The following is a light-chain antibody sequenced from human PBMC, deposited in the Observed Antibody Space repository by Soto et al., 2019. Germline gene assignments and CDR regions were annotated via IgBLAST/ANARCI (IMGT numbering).Light chain of an antibody. CDR1: SSNIGSNT. CDR3: AAWDDSLNGHVV. J-gene: IGLJ2*01. CDR2: DNN. V-gene: IGLV1-44*01. Sequence: QSVLTQPPSASGTPGQRVTISCSGSSSNIGSNTVYWYQQLPGTAPKLLIYDNNQRPSGVPDRFSGSKSGTSASLAISGLQSEDEADYYCAAWDDSLNGHVVFGGGTKLTVL.